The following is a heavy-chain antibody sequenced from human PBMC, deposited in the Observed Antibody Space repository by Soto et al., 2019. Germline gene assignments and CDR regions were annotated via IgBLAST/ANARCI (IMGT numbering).Heavy chain of an antibody. Sequence: PSETLSLTCTVSGGSISSGGYYWSWIRQHPGKGLEWIGYIYYSGSTYYNPSLKSRVTISVETSKNQFYLKLSSVAAADTAVYYCARDSFAAAGREDYYYGMDVWGQGTTVTVSS. CDR3: ARDSFAAAGREDYYYGMDV. D-gene: IGHD6-13*01. CDR2: IYYSGST. V-gene: IGHV4-31*03. J-gene: IGHJ6*02. CDR1: GGSISSGGYY.